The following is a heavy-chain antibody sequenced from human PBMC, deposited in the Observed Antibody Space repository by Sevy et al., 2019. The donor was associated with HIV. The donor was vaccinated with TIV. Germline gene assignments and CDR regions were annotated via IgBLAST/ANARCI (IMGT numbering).Heavy chain of an antibody. Sequence: SETLSLTCTVSGGSISSGSYYWSWIRQPAGKGLEWIGRIYTSGSTNYNPSLKSRVTMSVDTSKNQFSLKLSSVTAADTAMYYCAREGYDSSGYYTPDGAFDIWGQGTMVTVSS. V-gene: IGHV4-61*02. D-gene: IGHD3-22*01. CDR2: IYTSGST. J-gene: IGHJ3*02. CDR3: AREGYDSSGYYTPDGAFDI. CDR1: GGSISSGSYY.